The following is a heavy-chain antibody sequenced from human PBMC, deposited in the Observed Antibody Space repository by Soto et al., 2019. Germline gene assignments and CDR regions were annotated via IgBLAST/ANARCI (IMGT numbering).Heavy chain of an antibody. D-gene: IGHD3-3*01. Sequence: QVQLVESGGGVVQPGRSLRLSCAASGFTFSSYGMHWVRQAPGKGLEWVAVIWFVGSNKYYADSVKGRFTISRDNSKNTLYLQMNSLRAEDTAVYYCARDGGPYDFWSGYSDNDAFDIWGQGTIVTVSS. CDR3: ARDGGPYDFWSGYSDNDAFDI. CDR2: IWFVGSNK. CDR1: GFTFSSYG. J-gene: IGHJ3*02. V-gene: IGHV3-33*01.